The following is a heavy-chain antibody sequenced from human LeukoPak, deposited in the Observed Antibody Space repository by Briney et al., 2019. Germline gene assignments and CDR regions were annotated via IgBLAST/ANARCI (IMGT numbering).Heavy chain of an antibody. CDR3: AKDRRRWFGTQLGGFDY. J-gene: IGHJ4*02. D-gene: IGHD5-18*01. Sequence: GGSLRLSCAASGFTFDDYAMHWVRQAPGKGLEWVSGISWNSGSIGYADSVKDRFTISRDNAKNSLYLQMNSLRAEDTALYYCAKDRRRWFGTQLGGFDYWGQGTLVTVSS. CDR2: ISWNSGSI. CDR1: GFTFDDYA. V-gene: IGHV3-9*01.